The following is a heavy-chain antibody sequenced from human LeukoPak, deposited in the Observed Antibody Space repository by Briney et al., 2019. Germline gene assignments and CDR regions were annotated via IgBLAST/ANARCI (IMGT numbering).Heavy chain of an antibody. Sequence: SVKVSCKASGGTFSSYAISWVRQAPGQGLEWMGRIIPIFGTANYAQKFQGRVTITTDESTSTAYMELIRLRSEDTAVYYCARSQYYDSSGYYDYWGQGTLVTVCS. J-gene: IGHJ4*02. V-gene: IGHV1-69*05. CDR2: IIPIFGTA. CDR1: GGTFSSYA. D-gene: IGHD3-22*01. CDR3: ARSQYYDSSGYYDY.